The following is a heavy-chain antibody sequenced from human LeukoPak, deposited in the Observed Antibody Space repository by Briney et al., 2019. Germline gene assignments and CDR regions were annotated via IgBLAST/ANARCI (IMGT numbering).Heavy chain of an antibody. D-gene: IGHD3-10*01. J-gene: IGHJ3*01. CDR1: GFTFSSYW. V-gene: IGHV3-7*01. CDR2: IKHDGSEK. CDR3: ARGAVIYYYGSGVGFDL. Sequence: GGSLRLSCAASGFTFSSYWMSWVRQAPGKGLEWVASIKHDGSEKYYVDSVKGRFTISRDTAKNSLYLQMNSLRAEDTAVYYCARGAVIYYYGSGVGFDLWGQGTMVSVSS.